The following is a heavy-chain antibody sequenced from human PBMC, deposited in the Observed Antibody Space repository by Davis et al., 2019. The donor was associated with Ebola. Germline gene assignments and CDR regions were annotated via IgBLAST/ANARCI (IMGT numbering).Heavy chain of an antibody. V-gene: IGHV3-9*01. CDR1: GFTFDDYA. Sequence: PGGSLRLSCAASGFTFDDYAMHWVRQAPGKGLEWVSGISWNSGSIGYADSVKGRFTISRDNAKNSLYLQMNSLRAEDTALYYCAKAYGDYRAYYFDYWGQGTLVTVSS. J-gene: IGHJ4*02. CDR2: ISWNSGSI. CDR3: AKAYGDYRAYYFDY. D-gene: IGHD4-17*01.